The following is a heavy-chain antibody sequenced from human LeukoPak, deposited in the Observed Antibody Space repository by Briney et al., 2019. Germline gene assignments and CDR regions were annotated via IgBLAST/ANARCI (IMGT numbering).Heavy chain of an antibody. CDR2: INPSGGST. CDR1: GYTFTSYY. D-gene: IGHD1-26*01. Sequence: ASVKVSCKASGYTFTSYYMHWVRQAPGQGLEWMGIINPSGGSTSYAQKFQGRVTMTRDTSTSTVYMELSSLRSEDTAVYYCAREVRVGQWELSSYYFDYWGQGTLVTVSS. J-gene: IGHJ4*02. V-gene: IGHV1-46*01. CDR3: AREVRVGQWELSSYYFDY.